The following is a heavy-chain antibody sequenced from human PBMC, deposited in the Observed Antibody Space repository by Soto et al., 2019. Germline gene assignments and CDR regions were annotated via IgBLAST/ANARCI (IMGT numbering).Heavy chain of an antibody. CDR3: ARRNATGWDYYYYGMDV. Sequence: GESLKISCKGSGYSFTSYWIGWVRQMPGKGLEWMGIIYPGDSDTRYSPSFQGQVTISADKSISTAYLQWSSLKASDTAMYYCARRNATGWDYYYYGMDVWGQGTTVTVSS. J-gene: IGHJ6*02. V-gene: IGHV5-51*01. CDR2: IYPGDSDT. D-gene: IGHD2-15*01. CDR1: GYSFTSYW.